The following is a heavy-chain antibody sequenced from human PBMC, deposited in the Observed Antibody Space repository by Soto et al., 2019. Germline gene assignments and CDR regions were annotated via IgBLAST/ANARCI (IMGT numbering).Heavy chain of an antibody. CDR3: ASLQWLKLNPHDAFDI. CDR1: GFTFSTYW. J-gene: IGHJ3*02. Sequence: PGGSLRLSCAASGFTFSTYWMHWVRQTPGKGLVWVSHIDSDGSLTNYADSVKGRFTISRDNAKNTLYLQMNSLRAEDTAVYYCASLQWLKLNPHDAFDIWGQGTMVTVSS. V-gene: IGHV3-74*01. CDR2: IDSDGSLT. D-gene: IGHD6-19*01.